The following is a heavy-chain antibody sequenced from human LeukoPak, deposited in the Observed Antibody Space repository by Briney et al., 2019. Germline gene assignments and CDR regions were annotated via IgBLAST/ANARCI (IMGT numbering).Heavy chain of an antibody. CDR2: IYYSGST. D-gene: IGHD3-16*01. CDR1: GGSISSNY. V-gene: IGHV4-59*01. J-gene: IGHJ5*02. Sequence: SETLSLICTVSGGSISSNYWSWIRQPPGKGLECIGYIYYSGSTNYNPSLKSRDTISVDTSKHQFSLKLSSVTAADTAVYYCARGGRLGFDPWGQGTLVTVSS. CDR3: ARGGRLGFDP.